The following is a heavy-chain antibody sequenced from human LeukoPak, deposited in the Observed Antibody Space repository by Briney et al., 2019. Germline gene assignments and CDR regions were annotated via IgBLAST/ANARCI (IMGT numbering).Heavy chain of an antibody. CDR1: GFTFSSYA. J-gene: IGHJ6*02. Sequence: GASLRLSCAASGFTFSSYAMSWVRQAPGKGLEWVSAISGSGGSTYYADSVKGRLTISRDNSKNTLYLQMNSLRAEDTAVYYCAKDLGYCSGGSCYYYYDMDVWGQGTTVTVSS. CDR3: AKDLGYCSGGSCYYYYDMDV. CDR2: ISGSGGST. V-gene: IGHV3-23*01. D-gene: IGHD2-15*01.